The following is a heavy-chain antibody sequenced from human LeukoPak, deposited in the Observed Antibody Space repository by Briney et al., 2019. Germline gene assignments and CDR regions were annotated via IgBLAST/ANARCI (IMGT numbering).Heavy chain of an antibody. J-gene: IGHJ6*03. CDR1: GYTFTSYY. D-gene: IGHD2-2*01. V-gene: IGHV1-46*01. Sequence: ASVKVSCKASGYTFTSYYMHWVRQAPGQGLEWMGIINPSGGSTSHAQKFQGRVTMTRDMSTSTVYMELSSLRSEDTAVYYCARCPVGSNYYFYMDVWGKGTTVTVSS. CDR2: INPSGGST. CDR3: ARCPVGSNYYFYMDV.